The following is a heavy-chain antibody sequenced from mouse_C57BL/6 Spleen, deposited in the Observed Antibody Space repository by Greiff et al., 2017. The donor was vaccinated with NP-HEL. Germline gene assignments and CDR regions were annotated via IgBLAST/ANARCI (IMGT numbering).Heavy chain of an antibody. CDR2: ISYDGSN. CDR1: GYSITSGYY. CDR3: ARDYWYFDV. J-gene: IGHJ1*03. Sequence: EVQLQQSGPGLVKPSQSLSLTCSVTGYSITSGYYWNWIRQFPGNKLEWMGYISYDGSNNYNPSLNNRISITRDTSKNQFFLKLNSVTTEDTATYYCARDYWYFDVWGTGTTVTVSS. V-gene: IGHV3-6*01.